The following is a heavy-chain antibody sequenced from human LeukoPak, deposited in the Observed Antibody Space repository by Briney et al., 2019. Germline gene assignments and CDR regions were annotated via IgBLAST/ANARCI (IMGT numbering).Heavy chain of an antibody. CDR3: ARDEYYDFWSGYSGLDP. CDR2: INSDGSST. Sequence: PGGSLRLSCAASGFTFSSYWMHWVRQAPGKGLVWVSRINSDGSSTSYADSVKGRFTISRDNAKNTLYLQINSLRAEDTAVYYCARDEYYDFWSGYSGLDPWGQGTLVTVSS. CDR1: GFTFSSYW. J-gene: IGHJ5*02. D-gene: IGHD3-3*01. V-gene: IGHV3-74*01.